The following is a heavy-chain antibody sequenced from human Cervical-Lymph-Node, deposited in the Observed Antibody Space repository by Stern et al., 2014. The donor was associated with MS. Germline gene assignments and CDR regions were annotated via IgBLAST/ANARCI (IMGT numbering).Heavy chain of an antibody. D-gene: IGHD2-21*02. CDR1: IFTFDSYA. V-gene: IGHV3-30*04. CDR2: ISYDGNTK. Sequence: VQLVESGGGVVQPGRSLRLSCAASIFTFDSYAMHWVRQAPGKGLAWVAVISYDGNTKYYADSVTGRFTISRDNSKNTLYLQMNSLRPEDTAVYYCARQMTHGPFDLGGRGTLVTVSS. CDR3: ARQMTHGPFDL. J-gene: IGHJ2*01.